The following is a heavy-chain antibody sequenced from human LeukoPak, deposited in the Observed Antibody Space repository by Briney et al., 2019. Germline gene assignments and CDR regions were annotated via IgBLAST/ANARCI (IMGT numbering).Heavy chain of an antibody. CDR1: GFTFSSYS. CDR2: ISSSSSYI. D-gene: IGHD5-12*01. V-gene: IGHV3-21*01. Sequence: GGSLRLSCVASGFTFSSYSMNWVRQAPGKGLEWVSSISSSSSYIYYADSVKGRFTISRDNAKNSLYLQMNSLRAEDTAVYYCASGYDSYYFDYWGQGTLVTVSS. CDR3: ASGYDSYYFDY. J-gene: IGHJ4*02.